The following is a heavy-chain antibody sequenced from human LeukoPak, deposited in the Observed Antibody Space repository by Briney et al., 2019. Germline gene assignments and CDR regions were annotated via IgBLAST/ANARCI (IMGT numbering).Heavy chain of an antibody. V-gene: IGHV3-48*03. D-gene: IGHD3-10*01. J-gene: IGHJ4*02. CDR1: GFTFSSYA. CDR3: AKVPDYYGSGRYH. CDR2: ISTSGSTI. Sequence: PGGSLRLSCAASGFTFSSYAMSWLRQAPGKGLEWVSYISTSGSTIYYADSVKGRFTISRDNAKNSLYLQMNSLRAEDTAVYYCAKVPDYYGSGRYHWGQGTLVTVSS.